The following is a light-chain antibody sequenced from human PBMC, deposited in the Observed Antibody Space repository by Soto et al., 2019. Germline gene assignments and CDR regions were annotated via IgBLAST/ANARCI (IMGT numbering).Light chain of an antibody. V-gene: IGLV2-11*01. Sequence: QSVLTQPRSVSGSPGQSVTISCTGTSSDVGGYNYVSWYQQHPGKAPKLMIYDVSKRPSGVPDRFSGSKSGNTASLTISGLQAEDEADYSCCSYAGSYTVLFGGGTKVTVL. CDR3: CSYAGSYTVL. J-gene: IGLJ2*01. CDR1: SSDVGGYNY. CDR2: DVS.